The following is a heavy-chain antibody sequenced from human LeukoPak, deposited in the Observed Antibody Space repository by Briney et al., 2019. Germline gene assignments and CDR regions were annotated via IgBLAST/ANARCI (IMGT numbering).Heavy chain of an antibody. CDR3: AKRLPYYFDY. Sequence: GGSLRLSCAASGFTFSSYAMSWVRLAPGKGLEWVSAIVSSGGTTYYADSVKGRFTISRDNSKNTLYLQMNSLRAEDTAVYYCAKRLPYYFDYWGQGTLVAVSS. V-gene: IGHV3-23*01. CDR1: GFTFSSYA. CDR2: IVSSGGTT. J-gene: IGHJ4*02.